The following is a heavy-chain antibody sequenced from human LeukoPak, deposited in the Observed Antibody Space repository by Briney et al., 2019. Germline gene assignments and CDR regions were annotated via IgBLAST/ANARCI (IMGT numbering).Heavy chain of an antibody. D-gene: IGHD4-17*01. CDR3: AKDRYGDYRGGYFDY. Sequence: GGSLRLSCAASGFTFSSYAMSWVRQAPGKGLEWVSAISGSGGSTYYADSVKGRFTISRDNSKNTLYLQMNSLRAEDTAVYCCAKDRYGDYRGGYFDYWGQGTLVTVSS. CDR1: GFTFSSYA. J-gene: IGHJ4*02. V-gene: IGHV3-23*01. CDR2: ISGSGGST.